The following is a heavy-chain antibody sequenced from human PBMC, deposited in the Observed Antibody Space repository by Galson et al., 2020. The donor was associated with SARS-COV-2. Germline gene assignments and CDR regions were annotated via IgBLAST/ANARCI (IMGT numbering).Heavy chain of an antibody. D-gene: IGHD3-10*01. V-gene: IGHV3-30*18. CDR3: AKPGGPFDLQNLYPIDV. CDR2: VSYVGVNK. CDR1: GLNFNNYA. Sequence: PGGSLRLSCAVSGLNFNNYAMHWVRQAPGKGLEWVAFVSYVGVNKFYADSVKGRFTMSRDNSKNTVYLHMNGLRAEDTAVYYCAKPGGPFDLQNLYPIDVWGQGTTVTVSS. J-gene: IGHJ6*02.